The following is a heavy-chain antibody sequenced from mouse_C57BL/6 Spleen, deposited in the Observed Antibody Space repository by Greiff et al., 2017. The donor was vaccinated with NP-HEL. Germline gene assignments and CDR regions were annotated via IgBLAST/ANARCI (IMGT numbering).Heavy chain of an antibody. CDR1: GYTFTSYW. Sequence: QVQLQQPGAELVKPGASVKLSCKASGYTFTSYWMQWVKQRPGQGLEWIGEIDPSDSYTNYNQKFKGKATLTVDTSSSTAYMQLSSLTSEDSAVYYCARRRYYAMDYWGQGTSVTVSS. CDR3: ARRRYYAMDY. V-gene: IGHV1-50*01. CDR2: IDPSDSYT. J-gene: IGHJ4*01.